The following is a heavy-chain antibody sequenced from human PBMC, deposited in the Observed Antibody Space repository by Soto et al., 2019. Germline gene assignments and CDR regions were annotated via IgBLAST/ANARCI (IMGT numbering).Heavy chain of an antibody. CDR3: ARQGFGPLHGLVDV. CDR2: VHHSWGS. V-gene: IGHV4-59*08. J-gene: IGHJ6*02. CDR1: GGSISSYY. D-gene: IGHD3-10*01. Sequence: SETLSLTCTVSGGSISSYYWSWFRQSPGKRMEWIGYVHHSWGSSYNPSIQSRVAISLDTSKSQFSLKVTSVTATDTAVYYCARQGFGPLHGLVDVWGQGTTVTVSS.